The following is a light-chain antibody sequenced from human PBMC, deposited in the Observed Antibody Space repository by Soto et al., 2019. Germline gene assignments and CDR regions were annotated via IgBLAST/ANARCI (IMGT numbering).Light chain of an antibody. CDR3: QSCDSSSYV. J-gene: IGLJ1*01. CDR1: SGSIASNY. Sequence: NFMLTQPHPVSESPGKTVTISCTRSSGSIASNYVQWYQQRPGSAPTTVIYEDNERPSGVPDRFSGSIDRSSNSASLTISGLKTDDEADYYCQSCDSSSYVFGSGTKLTVL. V-gene: IGLV6-57*04. CDR2: EDN.